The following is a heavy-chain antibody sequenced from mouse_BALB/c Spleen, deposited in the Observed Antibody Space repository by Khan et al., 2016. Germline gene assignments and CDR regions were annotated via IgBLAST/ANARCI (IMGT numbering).Heavy chain of an antibody. J-gene: IGHJ3*01. D-gene: IGHD2-14*01. V-gene: IGHV1-80*01. CDR3: AGGTPLAY. CDR1: GYAFSSYW. CDR2: IYPGDGDT. Sequence: QVQLQQPGAELVRPGSSVKISCKASGYAFSSYWMNWVKQRPGQGLEWIGQIYPGDGDTHYNGKFKGKATLTADKSSSTAYMQLRRLTSEVSAVYVCAGGTPLAYWGQGTLVTVSA.